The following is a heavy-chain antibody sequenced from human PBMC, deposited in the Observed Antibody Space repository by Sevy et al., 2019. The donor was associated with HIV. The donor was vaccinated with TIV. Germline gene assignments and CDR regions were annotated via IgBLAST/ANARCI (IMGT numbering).Heavy chain of an antibody. V-gene: IGHV3-7*01. CDR1: GFTLNSYW. CDR2: IKQDSSVK. CDR3: VRAIAADASL. J-gene: IGHJ4*02. D-gene: IGHD6-13*01. Sequence: GGSLRLSCAASGFTLNSYWMSWVRQAPGKGLEWVANIKQDSSVKYYVDSVKGRFTISRDNARNLVYLQMSSLTAEDTALYYCVRAIAADASLWGQGTLVTVSS.